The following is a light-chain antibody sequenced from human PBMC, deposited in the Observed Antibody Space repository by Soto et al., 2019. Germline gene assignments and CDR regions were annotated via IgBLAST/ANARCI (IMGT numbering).Light chain of an antibody. CDR1: QSVNNN. Sequence: EIVMTQSPATLSVSPGEKATLSCRASQSVNNNLAWYQQKPGQAPRLLIYFASTRATGIPARFSGSGSGTEFSLTISSLQSEEFAVYYCQQYSKWPLTFGGGTKVETK. CDR3: QQYSKWPLT. CDR2: FAS. V-gene: IGKV3-15*01. J-gene: IGKJ4*01.